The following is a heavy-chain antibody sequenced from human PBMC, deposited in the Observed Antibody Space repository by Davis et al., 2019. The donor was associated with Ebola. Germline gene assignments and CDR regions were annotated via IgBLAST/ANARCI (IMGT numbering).Heavy chain of an antibody. CDR3: AGRRVRRLDY. CDR1: GGSFSGYY. J-gene: IGHJ4*01. CDR2: INHSGST. V-gene: IGHV4-34*01. Sequence: SETLSLTCAVYGGSFSGYYWSWIRQPPGKGLEWIGEINHSGSTNYNPSLKSRVTISVDTSKNQFSLKLSSVTAADTALYYWAGRRVRRLDYWGQGTLVTVSS.